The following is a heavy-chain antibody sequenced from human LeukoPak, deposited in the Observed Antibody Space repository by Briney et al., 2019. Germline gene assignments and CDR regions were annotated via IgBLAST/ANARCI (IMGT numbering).Heavy chain of an antibody. CDR3: ARGRSGSYFDS. V-gene: IGHV3-13*04. Sequence: PGGSPRLSCAASGFAFSAYDMHWVRQATGKGLEWVSAISTTGDTYYPGSVKGRFTISRENAKSSLYLQMNSLRAEDTAVYYCARGRSGSYFDSWGQGTLVAVSS. J-gene: IGHJ4*02. CDR1: GFAFSAYD. D-gene: IGHD1-26*01. CDR2: ISTTGDT.